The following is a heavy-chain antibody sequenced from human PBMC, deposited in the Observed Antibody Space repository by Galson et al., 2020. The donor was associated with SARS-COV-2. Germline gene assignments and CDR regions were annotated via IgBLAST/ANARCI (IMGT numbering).Heavy chain of an antibody. CDR1: GGSISSYY. Sequence: SETLSLTCTVSGGSISSYYWSWIRQPPGKGLEWIGYIYYSGSTNYNPSLKCRVTISVDTSKNQFSLKLSSVTAADTAVYYCARVRSSSSRGAFDIWGQGTMVTVSS. CDR2: IYYSGST. D-gene: IGHD6-13*01. CDR3: ARVRSSSSRGAFDI. V-gene: IGHV4-59*01. J-gene: IGHJ3*02.